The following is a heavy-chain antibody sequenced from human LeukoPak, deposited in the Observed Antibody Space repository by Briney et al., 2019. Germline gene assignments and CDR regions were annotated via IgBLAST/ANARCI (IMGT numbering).Heavy chain of an antibody. CDR1: GFTFSSYE. CDR3: ARERFLYGDYSRFALFDY. J-gene: IGHJ4*02. Sequence: PGGSLRLSCAASGFTFSSYEMNWVRQAPGKGLEWVSYISSSGSTIYYAGSVKGRFTISRDNSKNTLYLQMNSLRAEDTAVYYCARERFLYGDYSRFALFDYWGQGTLVTVSS. D-gene: IGHD4-17*01. CDR2: ISSSGSTI. V-gene: IGHV3-48*03.